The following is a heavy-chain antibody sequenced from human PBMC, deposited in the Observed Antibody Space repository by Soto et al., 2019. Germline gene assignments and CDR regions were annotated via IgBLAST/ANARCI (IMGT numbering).Heavy chain of an antibody. V-gene: IGHV1-69*01. Sequence: QVQLVQSGAEVKKPGSSVKVSCKTSGGTFSNYAIAWVRQAAGQGLEWMGGIIHMLRTAHYAQRFQGRFTITADGSTNTSFMDVTILRSEHTAVYFCARDSPYSCNWYGSHAETRGWAFDIWGHGTMVIVSS. D-gene: IGHD6-13*01. CDR2: IIHMLRTA. J-gene: IGHJ3*02. CDR3: ARDSPYSCNWYGSHAETRGWAFDI. CDR1: GGTFSNYA.